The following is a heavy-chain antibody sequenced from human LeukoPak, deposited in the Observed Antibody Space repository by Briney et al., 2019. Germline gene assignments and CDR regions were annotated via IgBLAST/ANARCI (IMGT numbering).Heavy chain of an antibody. D-gene: IGHD3-10*01. CDR2: IHHSGGT. CDR3: ARATASGSGRAYDH. Sequence: PSETLSLTCAVYGESMIGHYWTWIRQPPGKRLEWIGEIHHSGGTNPNPSLKNRLTMSIDMSKNQFSLKPKSVTAADTAVYYCARATASGSGRAYDHWAQGNLVPVSS. V-gene: IGHV4-34*01. CDR1: GESMIGHY. J-gene: IGHJ4*02.